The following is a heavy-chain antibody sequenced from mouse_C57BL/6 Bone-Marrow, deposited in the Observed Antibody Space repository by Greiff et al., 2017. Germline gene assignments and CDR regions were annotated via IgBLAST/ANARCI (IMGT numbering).Heavy chain of an antibody. CDR3: TTYGYDGPCWYFDV. V-gene: IGHV14-4*01. CDR2: IDPENGAT. CDR1: GFNIKDDY. J-gene: IGHJ1*03. Sequence: EVQLQQSGAELVRPGASVKLSCTASGFNIKDDYMHWVKPRPEQGLEWIGWIDPENGATEYASKFQGKATITADTSSNTAYLQLSSLTSEDTAVYYCTTYGYDGPCWYFDVWGTGTTVTVSA. D-gene: IGHD2-2*01.